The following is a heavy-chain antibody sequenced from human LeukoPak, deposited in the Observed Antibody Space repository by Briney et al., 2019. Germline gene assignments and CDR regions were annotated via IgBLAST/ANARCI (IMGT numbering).Heavy chain of an antibody. D-gene: IGHD3-22*01. CDR3: ARDSYDSSGYLPMDY. Sequence: GGSLRLSCAASGFTFSSYSMNWVRQAPGKGLEWVSSISSSSSYIYYADSVKGRFTFSRDNAKNSLYLQMNSLRAEDTAVYYCARDSYDSSGYLPMDYWGQGTLVTVSS. J-gene: IGHJ4*02. CDR1: GFTFSSYS. CDR2: ISSSSSYI. V-gene: IGHV3-21*01.